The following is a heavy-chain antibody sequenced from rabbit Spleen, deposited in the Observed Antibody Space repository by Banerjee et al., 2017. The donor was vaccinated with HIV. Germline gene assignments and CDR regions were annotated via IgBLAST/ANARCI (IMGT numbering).Heavy chain of an antibody. CDR3: ARDQAGYYGYGPYYFNL. D-gene: IGHD6-1*01. CDR2: IAAGVSYTT. J-gene: IGHJ4*01. CDR1: GFSFTYSDY. Sequence: QSLEESGGDLVKPGASLTLTCTASGFSFTYSDYMCWVRQPPGKGPEWIACIAAGVSYTTYYATWAKGRFTISKTSSTTVTLQMTSLTAADTATYFCARDQAGYYGYGPYYFNLWGPGTLVTVS. V-gene: IGHV1S40*01.